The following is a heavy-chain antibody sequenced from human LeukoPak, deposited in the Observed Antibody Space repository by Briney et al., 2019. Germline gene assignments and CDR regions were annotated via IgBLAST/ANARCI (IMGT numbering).Heavy chain of an antibody. Sequence: GASVKVSCKASGYTFTGYNMHWVRQAPGQGLEWMGWINPNSGGTNYAQKFQGRVTMTRDTSISTAYMELSRLRSDDTAVYYCARDYYDSSGFGAFDIWGQGTMVTVSS. CDR2: INPNSGGT. J-gene: IGHJ3*02. D-gene: IGHD3-22*01. V-gene: IGHV1-2*02. CDR3: ARDYYDSSGFGAFDI. CDR1: GYTFTGYN.